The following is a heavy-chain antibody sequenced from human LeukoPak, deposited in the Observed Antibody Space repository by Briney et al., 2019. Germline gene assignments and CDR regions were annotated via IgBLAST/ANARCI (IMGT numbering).Heavy chain of an antibody. Sequence: GGSLRLSCAASGFSLSNYWMHWVRQAPGKGLEWVSRIDSDGSRTTYADSVKGRFTISRDSSKNTLYLQMNSLRGEDTAVYYCARARWYSCDYWGQGTLVTVSS. V-gene: IGHV3-74*03. J-gene: IGHJ4*02. D-gene: IGHD5-24*01. CDR3: ARARWYSCDY. CDR2: IDSDGSRT. CDR1: GFSLSNYW.